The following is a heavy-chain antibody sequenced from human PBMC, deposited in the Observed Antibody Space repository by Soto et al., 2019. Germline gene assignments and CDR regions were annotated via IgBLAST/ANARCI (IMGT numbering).Heavy chain of an antibody. Sequence: VASVKVSCKASGYTFTGYYMHWVRQAPGQGLEWMGWINPNSGGTNYAQKFQGWVTMTRDTSISTAYMELSRLRSDDTAVYYCARGMTAGGAGYYYYYGMDVWGHGTTVTVSS. V-gene: IGHV1-2*04. D-gene: IGHD2-21*02. CDR2: INPNSGGT. CDR1: GYTFTGYY. J-gene: IGHJ6*02. CDR3: ARGMTAGGAGYYYYYGMDV.